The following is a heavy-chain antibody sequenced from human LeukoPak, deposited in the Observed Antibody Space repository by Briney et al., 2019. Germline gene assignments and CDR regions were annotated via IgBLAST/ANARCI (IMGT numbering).Heavy chain of an antibody. V-gene: IGHV4-4*07. Sequence: PSEXXXXTCTVSGGSISSYYWSWLRQPAGKGLEWIGRIYTSGSTNYNPSLKSRVTISVDTSNNQFSLKLSSVTAADTAVYYCARGAGRYYYYMDVWGKGTTVTVSS. J-gene: IGHJ6*03. CDR2: IYTSGST. CDR1: GGSISSYY. D-gene: IGHD6-13*01. CDR3: ARGAGRYYYYMDV.